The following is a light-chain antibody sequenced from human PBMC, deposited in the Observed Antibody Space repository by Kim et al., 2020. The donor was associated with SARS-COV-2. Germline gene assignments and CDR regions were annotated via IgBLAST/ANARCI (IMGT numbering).Light chain of an antibody. V-gene: IGKV3-15*01. CDR3: QQYHNWWT. CDR1: QNIRSH. CDR2: AVS. Sequence: EIVMTQSPATLSVSPGERATVSCMASQNIRSHLAWYQQKPGQAPRLLMYAVSTRAIGIPARFSGSGSGTEFTLTINSLQSEDFAVYHCQQYHNWWTFGQGTKVDIK. J-gene: IGKJ1*01.